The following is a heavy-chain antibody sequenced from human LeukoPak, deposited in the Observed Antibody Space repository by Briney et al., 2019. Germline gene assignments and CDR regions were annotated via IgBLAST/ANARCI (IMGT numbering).Heavy chain of an antibody. CDR1: GFTFSSYW. D-gene: IGHD3-16*01. Sequence: PGGSLKLSCAASGFTFSSYWMHWVRQAPGKGLVWVSRINTDGSSTSYADSVKGRFTISRDNAKNTLYLQMNSLRAEDTAVYYCARTGGRGYNWFDPWGQGTLVTVSS. V-gene: IGHV3-74*01. CDR3: ARTGGRGYNWFDP. CDR2: INTDGSST. J-gene: IGHJ5*02.